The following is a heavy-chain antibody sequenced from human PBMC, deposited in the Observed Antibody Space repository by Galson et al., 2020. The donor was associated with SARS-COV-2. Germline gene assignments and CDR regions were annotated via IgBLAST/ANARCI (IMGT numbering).Heavy chain of an antibody. CDR3: ARHFRYSSSWDDETNWFDP. CDR2: IYPGDSDT. Sequence: GESLKISCQGSGYSFTSYWIGWVRQMPGKGLEWMGIIYPGDSDTRYSPSFQGQVTISADKSISTAYLQWSSLKASDTAMYYCARHFRYSSSWDDETNWFDPWGQGTLVTVSS. V-gene: IGHV5-51*01. J-gene: IGHJ5*02. CDR1: GYSFTSYW. D-gene: IGHD6-13*01.